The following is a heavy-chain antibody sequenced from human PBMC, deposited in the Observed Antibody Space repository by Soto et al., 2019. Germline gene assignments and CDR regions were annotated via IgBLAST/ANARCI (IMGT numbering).Heavy chain of an antibody. CDR1: GGTFSSYA. CDR2: IIPIFGTG. J-gene: IGHJ4*02. V-gene: IGHV1-69*05. Sequence: SVKVSCKASGGTFSSYAISWVRQAPGQGLEWMGGIIPIFGTGHTQKFQGRVTMTRDTSINTAYMELSSLRSEDTAVYYCAREVAGRSYQPIDFWGQGTLVTVSS. D-gene: IGHD2-15*01. CDR3: AREVAGRSYQPIDF.